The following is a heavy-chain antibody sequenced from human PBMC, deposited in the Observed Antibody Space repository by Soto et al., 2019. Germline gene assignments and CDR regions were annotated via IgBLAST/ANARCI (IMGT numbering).Heavy chain of an antibody. J-gene: IGHJ6*02. Sequence: SETLSLTCTVSGGSISSGYYYWSWIRQPPGKGLEWIGYIYYSGSTYYSPSLKSRVTISVDTSKNQFSLKLSSVTAADTAVYYCADASDYYGMDVWGQGTTVTVPS. V-gene: IGHV4-30-4*01. CDR2: IYYSGST. CDR3: ADASDYYGMDV. CDR1: GGSISSGYYY.